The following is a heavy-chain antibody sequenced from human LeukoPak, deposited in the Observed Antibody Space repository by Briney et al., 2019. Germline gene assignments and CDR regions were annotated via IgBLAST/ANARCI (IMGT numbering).Heavy chain of an antibody. J-gene: IGHJ4*02. D-gene: IGHD6-6*01. CDR3: ARGSSYFFDY. CDR1: GFSFSSFW. Sequence: QPGGSLRLSCAASGFSFSSFWMAWVRQAPGKGLEWVANIKQDGSEKYYGDSVKGRFTISRDNAKNSLYLQMNSLRAEDTAVYYCARGSSYFFDYWGQGTLVTVSS. V-gene: IGHV3-7*01. CDR2: IKQDGSEK.